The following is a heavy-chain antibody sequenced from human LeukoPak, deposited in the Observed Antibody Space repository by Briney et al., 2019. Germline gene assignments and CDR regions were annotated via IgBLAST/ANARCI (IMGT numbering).Heavy chain of an antibody. J-gene: IGHJ4*02. CDR3: ARDWTVRGVPQ. Sequence: GGSLRLSCAASGFTVSSNYMSWVRQAPGKGLEWVSVIYSGGSTYYADSVKGRFTISRDNSKNTLYLQMNSLRAEDTAVYYCARDWTVRGVPQWGQGTLVTVSS. CDR2: IYSGGST. CDR1: GFTVSSNY. D-gene: IGHD3-10*01. V-gene: IGHV3-66*01.